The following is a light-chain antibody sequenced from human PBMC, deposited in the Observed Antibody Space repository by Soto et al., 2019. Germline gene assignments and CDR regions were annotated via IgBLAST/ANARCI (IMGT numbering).Light chain of an antibody. CDR3: QQSYCSPQT. J-gene: IGKJ1*01. V-gene: IGKV1-39*01. CDR2: AAS. CDR1: QSISTH. Sequence: DIQMTQSPSSLSASVGDRVTITCRASQSISTHLNWYQQKPGKVPKLLIYAASSLQSGVPSRFSGSGSGTDFTLTISSLQPEDFATYYCQQSYCSPQTFGQGTKVAI.